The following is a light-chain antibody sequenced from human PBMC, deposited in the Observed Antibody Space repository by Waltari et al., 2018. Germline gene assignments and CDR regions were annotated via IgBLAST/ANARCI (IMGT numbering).Light chain of an antibody. CDR3: LVWHSTSDHHGV. CDR2: YDS. CDR1: NIGSNS. J-gene: IGLJ2*01. Sequence: SYVVTQSPSVSVAPGETARITCGGDNIGSNSVHWYQQRPGQAPVRVISYDSDRPSGIPERFSGSNSGNTATLTISWVEAEDEADYYCLVWHSTSDHHGVFGGGTKLTVL. V-gene: IGLV3-21*04.